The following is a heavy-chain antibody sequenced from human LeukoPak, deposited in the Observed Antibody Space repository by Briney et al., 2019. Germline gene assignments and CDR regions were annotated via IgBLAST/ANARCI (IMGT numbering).Heavy chain of an antibody. CDR2: ICTAGDT. CDR1: GFTFSSYD. J-gene: IGHJ3*02. D-gene: IGHD4-17*01. CDR3: ARGLYGDYRHDAFDI. V-gene: IGHV3-13*01. Sequence: PGGSLRLSCAASGFTFSSYDMHWVRQGPGKGLEWVSAICTAGDTYYPGSVKGRFTISRENAKNSLYLQMNSLRAGDTAVYYCARGLYGDYRHDAFDIWGQGTMVTVSS.